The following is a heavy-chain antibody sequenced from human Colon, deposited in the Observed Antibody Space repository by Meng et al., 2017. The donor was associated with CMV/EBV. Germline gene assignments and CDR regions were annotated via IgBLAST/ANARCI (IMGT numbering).Heavy chain of an antibody. J-gene: IGHJ6*02. CDR2: ISPMFGTS. CDR3: ARALKCNSTSCYTKYYYGLDV. CDR1: GGTFSSYA. D-gene: IGHD2-2*02. Sequence: SVKVSCKASGGTFSSYAISWVRQAPGQGLDYMGEISPMFGTSYHSQKFQGRVTITTDESTSTAYMELSSLRSEDTAVYYCARALKCNSTSCYTKYYYGLDVWGQGTTVTVSS. V-gene: IGHV1-69*05.